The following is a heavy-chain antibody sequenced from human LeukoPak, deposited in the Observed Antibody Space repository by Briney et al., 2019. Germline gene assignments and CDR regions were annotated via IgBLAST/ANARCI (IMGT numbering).Heavy chain of an antibody. V-gene: IGHV1-18*04. CDR2: ISAYNGNT. D-gene: IGHD3-16*02. CDR1: GYTFTSYG. CDR3: ARDTDDYVWGSYRRHFDY. J-gene: IGHJ4*02. Sequence: ASVKVSCKASGYTFTSYGISWVRQAPGQGLEWMGWISAYNGNTNYAQKLQGRVIMTTDTSTSTAYMELRSLRSDDTAVYYCARDTDDYVWGSYRRHFDYWGQGTLVTVSS.